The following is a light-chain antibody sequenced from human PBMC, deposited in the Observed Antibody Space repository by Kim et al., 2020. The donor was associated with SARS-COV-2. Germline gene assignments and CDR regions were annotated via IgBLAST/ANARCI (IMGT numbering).Light chain of an antibody. V-gene: IGLV4-69*01. Sequence: FKLTCTLSSGHSSYAIEWHQQQPEKGPRYLMKLNSDGSHSKGDGIPDRFSGSSSGAERYLTISSLQSEDEADYYCQTWGTGIHWVFGGGTQLTVL. CDR2: LNSDGSH. J-gene: IGLJ3*02. CDR1: SGHSSYA. CDR3: QTWGTGIHWV.